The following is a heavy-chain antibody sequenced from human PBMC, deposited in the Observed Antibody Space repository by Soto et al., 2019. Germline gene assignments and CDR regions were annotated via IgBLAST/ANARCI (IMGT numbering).Heavy chain of an antibody. V-gene: IGHV3-49*03. CDR1: GFTFGDYA. D-gene: IGHD3-10*01. CDR3: TRGSPRLLWFGELYGAFDI. Sequence: GGSLRLSCTASGFTFGDYAMSWFRQAPGKGLEWVGFIRSKAYGGTTGYAASVKGRFTISRDDSKSIAYLQMNSLKTEDTAVYYCTRGSPRLLWFGELYGAFDIWGQGTMVTVSS. J-gene: IGHJ3*02. CDR2: IRSKAYGGTT.